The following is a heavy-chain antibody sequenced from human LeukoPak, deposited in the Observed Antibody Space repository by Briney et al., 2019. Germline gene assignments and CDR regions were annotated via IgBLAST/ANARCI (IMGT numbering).Heavy chain of an antibody. CDR3: ARRKDDSSGPDDY. CDR2: ISSSSTYI. Sequence: PGGSLRLSCAASGFTFSSYSMNWVRQAPGKGLEWVSSISSSSTYIYYAESVKGRFTISRDNAKNTLYLQMNSLGAEDTAVYYCARRKDDSSGPDDYWGQGTLVTVSS. V-gene: IGHV3-21*01. J-gene: IGHJ4*02. D-gene: IGHD3-22*01. CDR1: GFTFSSYS.